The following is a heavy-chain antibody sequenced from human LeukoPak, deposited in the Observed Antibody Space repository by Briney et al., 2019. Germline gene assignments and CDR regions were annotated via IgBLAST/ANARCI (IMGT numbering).Heavy chain of an antibody. V-gene: IGHV3-23*01. Sequence: GGSLRLSCAASGFTFSTYAMSWVRQAPGQGLEWVSGMSGGDGSAYYAASVKGRFSISRDDSTNTLYLDMDSLRAEDTATYYCAKGADRFGEFDYWGQGTLVTVSS. J-gene: IGHJ4*02. CDR2: MSGGDGSA. CDR1: GFTFSTYA. CDR3: AKGADRFGEFDY. D-gene: IGHD3-10*01.